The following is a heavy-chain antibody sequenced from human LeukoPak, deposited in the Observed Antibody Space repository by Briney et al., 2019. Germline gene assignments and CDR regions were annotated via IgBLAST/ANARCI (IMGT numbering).Heavy chain of an antibody. V-gene: IGHV4-34*01. CDR3: ARGRFDP. J-gene: IGHJ5*02. CDR2: INHSGST. CDR1: GGSFSGYY. Sequence: SETLSLTCAVYGGSFSGYYWSWIRQPPGRGLEWIGEINHSGSTNYNPSLKSRVTISVDTSKNQFSLKLSSVTAADTAVYYCARGRFDPWGQGTLVTVSS.